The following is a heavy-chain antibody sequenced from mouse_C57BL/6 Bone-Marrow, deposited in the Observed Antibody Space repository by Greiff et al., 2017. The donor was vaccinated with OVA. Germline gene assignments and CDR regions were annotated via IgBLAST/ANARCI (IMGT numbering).Heavy chain of an antibody. CDR3: ARSLYYAPFAY. Sequence: QVQLKQPGAELVKPGASVKLSCKASGYTFTSYWMQWVKQRPGQGLEWIGEIDPSDSYTTYNQKFKGKATVTVDTSSSTAYMQLSSLTSEDSAVYYCARSLYYAPFAYWGQGTLVTVSA. D-gene: IGHD1-1*01. V-gene: IGHV1-50*01. CDR2: IDPSDSYT. J-gene: IGHJ3*01. CDR1: GYTFTSYW.